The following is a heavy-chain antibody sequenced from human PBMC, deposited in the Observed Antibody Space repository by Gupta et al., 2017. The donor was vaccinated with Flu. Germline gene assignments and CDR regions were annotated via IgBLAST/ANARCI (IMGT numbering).Heavy chain of an antibody. CDR3: ARDLNWAFIF. CDR2: IGSGGNT. CDR1: GFTLSDSH. J-gene: IGHJ4*02. Sequence: EVQLVESGGGLVQPGGSLRLSCVISGFTLSDSHMNWIRQAPGKGLEWISYIGSGGNTDYADSVRGRFTISRDNARDSLFLQMNSLRDEDTALYYCARDLNWAFIFWGQGALVTVSS. D-gene: IGHD3-16*01. V-gene: IGHV3-48*02.